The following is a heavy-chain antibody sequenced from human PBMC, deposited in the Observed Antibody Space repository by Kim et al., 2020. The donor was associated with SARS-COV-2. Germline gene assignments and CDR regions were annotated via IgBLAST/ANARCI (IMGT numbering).Heavy chain of an antibody. Sequence: GGSLRLSCAASGFTFSSYGMHWVRQAPGKGLEWVAVISYDGSNKYYADSVKGRFTISRDNSKNTLYLQMNSLRAEDTAVYYCAKEKEKYSSSWYEHNLWGRGTLVTVSS. V-gene: IGHV3-30*18. CDR3: AKEKEKYSSSWYEHNL. J-gene: IGHJ2*01. CDR1: GFTFSSYG. CDR2: ISYDGSNK. D-gene: IGHD6-13*01.